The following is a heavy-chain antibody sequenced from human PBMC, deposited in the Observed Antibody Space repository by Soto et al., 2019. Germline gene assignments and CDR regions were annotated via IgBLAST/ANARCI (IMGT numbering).Heavy chain of an antibody. Sequence: PSETLSLTGTVSGGSSSTSSYYWGCIRQPPGKGLEWIGSSYYSGSTYYNPSLKSRVTISVDTSKNQFSLKLSSVTAADTAVHYCAGHVGMGYSYGYVDYWGQGTLLTVSS. CDR1: GGSSSTSSYY. J-gene: IGHJ4*02. CDR2: SYYSGST. V-gene: IGHV4-39*01. CDR3: AGHVGMGYSYGYVDY. D-gene: IGHD5-18*01.